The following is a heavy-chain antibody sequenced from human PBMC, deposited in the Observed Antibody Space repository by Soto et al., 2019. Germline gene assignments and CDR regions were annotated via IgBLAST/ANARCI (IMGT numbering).Heavy chain of an antibody. CDR2: INPKTAAT. CDR1: GYTFSDYF. D-gene: IGHD1-26*01. V-gene: IGHV1-2*02. J-gene: IGHJ6*02. Sequence: QVQLVQSGAEVKKSGASVKVSCKASGYTFSDYFIQWLRQAPGQGLEWVAWINPKTAATNYAKKFQDRVTLTSDTSFSTAYLELAMQSPDDTAVYYCARIKWGLDYYSGMDVWGQGTAVTVSS. CDR3: ARIKWGLDYYSGMDV.